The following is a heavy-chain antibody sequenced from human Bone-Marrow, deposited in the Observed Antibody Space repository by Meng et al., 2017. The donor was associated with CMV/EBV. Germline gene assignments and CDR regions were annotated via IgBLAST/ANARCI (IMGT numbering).Heavy chain of an antibody. Sequence: GSLRLSCTVSGGSISSYYWSWIRQPPGKGLEWIGYIYYSGSTNYNPSLKSRVTISVDTSKNQFSLKLSSVTAADTAVYYCARSGGGIFGVVIFDYWGQGTLVTVSS. CDR1: GGSISSYY. D-gene: IGHD3-3*01. J-gene: IGHJ4*02. CDR3: ARSGGGIFGVVIFDY. V-gene: IGHV4-59*12. CDR2: IYYSGST.